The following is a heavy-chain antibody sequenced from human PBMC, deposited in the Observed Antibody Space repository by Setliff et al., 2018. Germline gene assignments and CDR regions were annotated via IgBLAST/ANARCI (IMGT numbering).Heavy chain of an antibody. CDR1: GSSFSSYS. V-gene: IGHV4-59*08. CDR2: KYYSGST. Sequence: SETLSLTCTVSGSSFSSYSWSWIRQPPGKGLEWIGYKYYSGSTNSNPSLKSRVTISVDTSKNQFSLKLSSVAAADTAVYYCARWRVRDSGYYPRLSYMDVWGKGTTVTVSS. CDR3: ARWRVRDSGYYPRLSYMDV. D-gene: IGHD3-22*01. J-gene: IGHJ6*03.